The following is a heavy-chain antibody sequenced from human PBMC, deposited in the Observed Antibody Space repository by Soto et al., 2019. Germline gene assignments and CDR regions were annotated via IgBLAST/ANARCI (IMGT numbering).Heavy chain of an antibody. Sequence: GSLRISCAGSGFTVSSVAMTWVRQAPGKGLEWVSSISGSGDSTYYADSVKTLFTISRNNTKISLYLQMNSLSAEDRTVYYCSNSRAGARRDSPVYWGEGTLVTVSS. V-gene: IGHV3-23*01. D-gene: IGHD6-6*01. CDR1: GFTVSSVA. CDR2: ISGSGDST. J-gene: IGHJ4*02. CDR3: SNSRAGARRDSPVY.